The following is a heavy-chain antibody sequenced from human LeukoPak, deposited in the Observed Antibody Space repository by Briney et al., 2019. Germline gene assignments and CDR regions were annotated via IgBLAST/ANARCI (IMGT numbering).Heavy chain of an antibody. D-gene: IGHD6-19*01. Sequence: GRSLRLSCAASGFTFSSYAMHWVRQAPGKGLEWVAVISYDGSNKYYADSVKGRFTISRDNSKNTLHLQMNSLRAEDTAVYYCARAGSISGWFLWGQGTLVTVSS. J-gene: IGHJ4*02. CDR3: ARAGSISGWFL. V-gene: IGHV3-30-3*01. CDR1: GFTFSSYA. CDR2: ISYDGSNK.